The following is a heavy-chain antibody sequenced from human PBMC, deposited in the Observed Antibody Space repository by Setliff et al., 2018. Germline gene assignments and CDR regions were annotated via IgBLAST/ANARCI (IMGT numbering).Heavy chain of an antibody. D-gene: IGHD5-12*01. V-gene: IGHV4-39*01. Sequence: KPSETLSLTCTVSGASVGDSTYYWGWVRQPPGKGLEWIGEISYLGSTNYNPSLKSRVVISTDTSNNRFSLLLRSVTAADTAVYYCARGQLVLRGTTLYYMDLWDKGASVTVS. CDR3: ARGQLVLRGTTLYYMDL. CDR1: GASVGDSTYY. J-gene: IGHJ6*03. CDR2: ISYLGST.